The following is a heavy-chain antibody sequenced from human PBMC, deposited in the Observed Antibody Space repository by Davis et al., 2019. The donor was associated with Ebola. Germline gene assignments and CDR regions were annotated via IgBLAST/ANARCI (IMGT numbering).Heavy chain of an antibody. J-gene: IGHJ6*02. V-gene: IGHV3-64D*08. CDR3: VPEGNSSTSLPTTYYYGMDV. Sequence: GESLKISCSASGFTFSSYAMHWVRQAPGKGLEYVSAISSNGGSTYYADSVKGRFTISRDNSKNTLYLQMSSLRAEDTAVYYCVPEGNSSTSLPTTYYYGMDVWGQGTTVTVSS. CDR2: ISSNGGST. D-gene: IGHD2-2*01. CDR1: GFTFSSYA.